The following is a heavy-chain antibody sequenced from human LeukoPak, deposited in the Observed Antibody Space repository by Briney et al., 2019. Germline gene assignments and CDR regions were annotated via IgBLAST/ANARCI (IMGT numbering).Heavy chain of an antibody. CDR3: AREGAYDFWSGYYSFAFDI. CDR2: INHSGST. J-gene: IGHJ3*02. Sequence: SETLSLTCAVYGGSFSGYYWSWIRQPPGKGLEWIGEINHSGSTNYNPSLKSRVTISVDTSKNQFSLKLSSVTAADTAVYYCAREGAYDFWSGYYSFAFDIWGQGTMVTVSS. CDR1: GGSFSGYY. D-gene: IGHD3-3*01. V-gene: IGHV4-34*01.